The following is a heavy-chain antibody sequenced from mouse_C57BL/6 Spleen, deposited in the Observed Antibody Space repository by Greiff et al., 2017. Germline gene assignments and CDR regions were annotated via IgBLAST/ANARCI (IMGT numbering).Heavy chain of an antibody. CDR1: GFTFSSYG. CDR2: ISSGGSYT. V-gene: IGHV5-6*01. CDR3: ARPLYDYDEGFAY. J-gene: IGHJ3*01. Sequence: EVQLQESGGDLVKPGGSLKLSCAASGFTFSSYGMSWVRQTPDKRLEWVATISSGGSYTYYPDSVKGRFTISRDNAKNTLYLQMSSLKSEDTAMYYCARPLYDYDEGFAYWGQGTLVTVSA. D-gene: IGHD2-4*01.